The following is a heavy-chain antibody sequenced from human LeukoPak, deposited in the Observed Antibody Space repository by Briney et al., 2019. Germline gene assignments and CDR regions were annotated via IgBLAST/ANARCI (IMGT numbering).Heavy chain of an antibody. V-gene: IGHV1-3*01. J-gene: IGHJ4*02. D-gene: IGHD3-10*01. CDR2: INAGNGNT. CDR3: ARGRITMVRGVIIKGDSPLN. Sequence: ASVKVSCKASGYTFTSYAMHWVRQAPGQRLEWMGWINAGNGNTKYSQKFQGRVTITRDTSASPAYMELSSLRSEDTAVYYCARGRITMVRGVIIKGDSPLNWGQGTLVTVSS. CDR1: GYTFTSYA.